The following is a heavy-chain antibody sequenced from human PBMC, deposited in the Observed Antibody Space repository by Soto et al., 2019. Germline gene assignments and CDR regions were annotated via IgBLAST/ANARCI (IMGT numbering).Heavy chain of an antibody. CDR2: IAPDASQI. V-gene: IGHV3-30-3*01. Sequence: GGSLRLSCAASGFTFSGKTMYWVCQAPGKGLEWVALIAPDASQIYYADSVKGRFTISRDNSKNTLYLQMNSLRAEDTSLYLCATDIHATWLLNSWGQGTLVTVSS. CDR3: ATDIHATWLLNS. D-gene: IGHD2-2*02. J-gene: IGHJ4*02. CDR1: GFTFSGKT.